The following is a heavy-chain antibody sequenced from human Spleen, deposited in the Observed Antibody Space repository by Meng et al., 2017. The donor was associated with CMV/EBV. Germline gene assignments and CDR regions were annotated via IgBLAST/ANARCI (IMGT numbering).Heavy chain of an antibody. V-gene: IGHV3-21*01. CDR3: ARETYGDFDGLFDY. D-gene: IGHD4-17*01. J-gene: IGHJ4*02. Sequence: GESLKISCAASGFTFSSYSMNWVRQAPGKGLEWVSSISSSSSYIYYADSVKGRFTISRDNGKNSLQLQMNSLRAEDTAVYYCARETYGDFDGLFDYWGQGTLVTVSS. CDR2: ISSSSSYI. CDR1: GFTFSSYS.